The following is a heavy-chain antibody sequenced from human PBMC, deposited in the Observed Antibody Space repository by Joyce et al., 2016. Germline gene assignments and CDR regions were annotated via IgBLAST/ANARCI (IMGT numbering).Heavy chain of an antibody. J-gene: IGHJ6*02. V-gene: IGHV3-53*04. Sequence: EVQLVESGGGLVQHGGSLRLSCAASGFTVSSNYMSWVRQAPGKGLECVSVIYSSGFTCHADSVKGRFTISRHNSKNTLYLQMNSLRAEDTAVYYCARVWVPGYYYGMDVWGQGTTVTVSS. CDR1: GFTVSSNY. D-gene: IGHD3-16*01. CDR2: IYSSGFT. CDR3: ARVWVPGYYYGMDV.